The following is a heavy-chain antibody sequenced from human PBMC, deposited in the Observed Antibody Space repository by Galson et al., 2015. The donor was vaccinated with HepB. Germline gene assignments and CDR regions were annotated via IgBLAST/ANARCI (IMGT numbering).Heavy chain of an antibody. J-gene: IGHJ4*02. CDR3: ARALWFGESWVY. D-gene: IGHD3-10*01. V-gene: IGHV3-7*03. CDR2: IKQDGSEK. CDR1: GFTFSSYW. Sequence: SLRLSCTASGFTFSSYWMSWVRQAPGKGLEWVANIKQDGSEKYYVDSVKGRFTISRDNAKNSLYLQMNSLRAEDTAVYYCARALWFGESWVYWGQGTLVTVSS.